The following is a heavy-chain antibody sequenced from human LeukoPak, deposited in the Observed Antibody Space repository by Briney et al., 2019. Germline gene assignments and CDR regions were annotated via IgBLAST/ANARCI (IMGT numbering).Heavy chain of an antibody. CDR2: ISSNGGST. V-gene: IGHV3-64*01. D-gene: IGHD2-8*01. CDR3: ARDVYEVYYYGMDV. Sequence: PGGSLRLSCAASGFTFSSYALHWVRQAPGKGLEYVSAISSNGGSTYYANSVKGRFTISRDNSKNTLYLQMNSLRAEDTAVYYCARDVYEVYYYGMDVWGQGTTVTVSS. CDR1: GFTFSSYA. J-gene: IGHJ6*02.